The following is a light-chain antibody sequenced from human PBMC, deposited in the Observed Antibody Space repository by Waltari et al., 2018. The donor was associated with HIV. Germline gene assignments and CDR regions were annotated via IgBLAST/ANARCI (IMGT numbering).Light chain of an antibody. CDR3: QQTFRAPRT. CDR2: AAS. Sequence: DIHMTQSPSSLSASVGDRVTITCRASQRIANYLNWYQQRVGKAPELLIYAASSLQSGVPSRFSGSGSGTDFTLTINSLQPEDFATYYCQQTFRAPRTFGQGTRVDI. CDR1: QRIANY. V-gene: IGKV1-39*01. J-gene: IGKJ1*01.